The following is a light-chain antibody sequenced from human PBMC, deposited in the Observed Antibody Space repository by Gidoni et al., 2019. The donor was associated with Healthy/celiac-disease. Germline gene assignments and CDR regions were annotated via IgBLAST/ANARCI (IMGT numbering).Light chain of an antibody. V-gene: IGKV4-1*01. CDR1: QSVFYSSNNQNY. J-gene: IGKJ3*01. CDR2: WAS. Sequence: IVMTQSPDSLAVSLGERATINCKSSQSVFYSSNNQNYLAWYQQKPGQPPKLLIYWASTRESGVPDRFSGSGSGTDFTLAFSSLQAEDGAVYYCQQYYSTPFTFGPGTKVDIK. CDR3: QQYYSTPFT.